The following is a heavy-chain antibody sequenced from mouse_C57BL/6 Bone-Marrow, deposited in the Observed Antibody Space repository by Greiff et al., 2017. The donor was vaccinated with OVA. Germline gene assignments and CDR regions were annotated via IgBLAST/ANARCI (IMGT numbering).Heavy chain of an antibody. J-gene: IGHJ4*01. Sequence: QVQLQQPGAELVMPGASVKLSCKASGYTFTSYWMHWVKQRPGQGLEWIGEIDPSDSYTNYNQKFKGKSTLTVDKSSSTAYMQLSSLTSEDSAVYYCARDYPYYYAMDYWGQGTSVTVSS. D-gene: IGHD2-4*01. CDR3: ARDYPYYYAMDY. V-gene: IGHV1-69*01. CDR2: IDPSDSYT. CDR1: GYTFTSYW.